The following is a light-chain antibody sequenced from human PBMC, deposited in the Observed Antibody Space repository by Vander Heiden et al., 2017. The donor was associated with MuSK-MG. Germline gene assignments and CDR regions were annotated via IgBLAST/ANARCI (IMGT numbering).Light chain of an antibody. CDR1: QSIRF. J-gene: IGKJ2*01. Sequence: DLQMTQSPSSLSASVGDRVTITCRASQSIRFLNWYQQKAGKAPNLLIYDVSTLQSGVPSRFSGSGPGTDFTLSISRLQPEDFATYFCQQSHLTPLTFGQGTKVEIK. CDR2: DVS. V-gene: IGKV1-39*01. CDR3: QQSHLTPLT.